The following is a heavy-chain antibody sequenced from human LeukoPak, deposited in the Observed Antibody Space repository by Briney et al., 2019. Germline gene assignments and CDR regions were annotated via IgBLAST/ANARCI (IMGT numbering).Heavy chain of an antibody. CDR3: AKRGYFDYYIDS. CDR1: GFTFSSFA. D-gene: IGHD3-9*01. CDR2: ISRSGGST. Sequence: GGSLRLSCVASGFTFSSFAMTWVRQAPGKGLEWVSDISRSGGSTFYAGSVKGRFSISRDKSKNTLYLQLNSLRVEDTAIYYCAKRGYFDYYIDSWGQGTLVTVSS. J-gene: IGHJ4*02. V-gene: IGHV3-23*01.